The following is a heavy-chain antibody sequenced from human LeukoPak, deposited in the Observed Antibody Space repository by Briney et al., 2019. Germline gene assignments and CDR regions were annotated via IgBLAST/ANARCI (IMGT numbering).Heavy chain of an antibody. Sequence: SETLSLTCAVYGGSFSDYYWSWIRQPPGKGLEWIAYIYFSGSTNYNPSLKSRVTISVDRSKNQFSLKLSSVTAADTAVYYCARRFEGWFDPWGQGTLVTVSS. CDR2: IYFSGST. CDR3: ARRFEGWFDP. CDR1: GGSFSDYY. J-gene: IGHJ5*02. V-gene: IGHV4-59*12. D-gene: IGHD3-3*01.